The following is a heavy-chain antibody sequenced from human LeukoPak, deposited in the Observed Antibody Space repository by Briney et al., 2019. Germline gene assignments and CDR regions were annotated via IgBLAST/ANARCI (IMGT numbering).Heavy chain of an antibody. Sequence: ASVKVSCKASRYTFTGYYMHWVRQAPGQGLEWMGWINPNSGGTNYAQKFQGRVTMTRDTSISTAYMELSRLRSDDTAVYYCASYKYYYDSSGLDYWGQGTLVTVSS. CDR3: ASYKYYYDSSGLDY. D-gene: IGHD3-22*01. CDR2: INPNSGGT. V-gene: IGHV1-2*02. J-gene: IGHJ4*02. CDR1: RYTFTGYY.